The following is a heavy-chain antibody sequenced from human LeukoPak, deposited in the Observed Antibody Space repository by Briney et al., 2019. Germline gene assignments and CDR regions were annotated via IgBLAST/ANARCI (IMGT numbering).Heavy chain of an antibody. V-gene: IGHV3-66*01. D-gene: IGHD2-2*01. Sequence: GGSLRLSCAASGFTVSSKYMSWVRQAPGKVLEWVSVIDIDGGTYYADSVKGRFTISRDNSKNTLLLQMNSLRAEDTAVYYCARGHYSNRLGGQGTLVTVSS. CDR1: GFTVSSKY. J-gene: IGHJ4*02. CDR3: ARGHYSNRL. CDR2: IDIDGGT.